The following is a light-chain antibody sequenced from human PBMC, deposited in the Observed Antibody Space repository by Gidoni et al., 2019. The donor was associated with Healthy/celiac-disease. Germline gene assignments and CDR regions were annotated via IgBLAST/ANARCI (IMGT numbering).Light chain of an antibody. Sequence: DIQMTQSPSSLSASVGDRVTITCQASQDISNYFNWYQQKPGKAPKLLIYDASKLETGVPSRFSGSGSGTDFTFTISSLQPEDIATYYCQQYDNLPWTFGQGTKVEIK. J-gene: IGKJ1*01. CDR3: QQYDNLPWT. CDR1: QDISNY. V-gene: IGKV1-33*01. CDR2: DAS.